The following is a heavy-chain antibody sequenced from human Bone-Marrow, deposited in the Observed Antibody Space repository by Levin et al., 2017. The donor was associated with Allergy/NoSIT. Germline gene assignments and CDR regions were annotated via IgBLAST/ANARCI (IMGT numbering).Heavy chain of an antibody. CDR3: ARMATFGVVITYYALDV. CDR2: IYHDGST. J-gene: IGHJ6*02. V-gene: IGHV4-30-4*01. CDR1: GGSISSGSYY. D-gene: IGHD3-3*01. Sequence: SETLSLTCTASGGSISSGSYYWSWLRQAPGTGLEWIGYIYHDGSTDYSPSLKSRLTMSIDTSENRFSLRLSFVTAADTAVYYCARMATFGVVITYYALDVWGQGTTVIVSS.